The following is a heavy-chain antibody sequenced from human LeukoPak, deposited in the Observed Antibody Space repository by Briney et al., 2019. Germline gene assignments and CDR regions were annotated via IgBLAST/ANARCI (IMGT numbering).Heavy chain of an antibody. D-gene: IGHD3-22*01. CDR2: VWYDGSKT. CDR3: ARGVDYYDSSGTIDC. CDR1: GFTFSSYA. J-gene: IGHJ4*02. V-gene: IGHV3-33*01. Sequence: GRSLRLSCAASGFTFSSYAMHWVRQAPGKGLEWVAVVWYDGSKTYSADSVKGRITISRDDSKNTLYLQMNSLRAEDTAVYYCARGVDYYDSSGTIDCWGQGTLVTVSS.